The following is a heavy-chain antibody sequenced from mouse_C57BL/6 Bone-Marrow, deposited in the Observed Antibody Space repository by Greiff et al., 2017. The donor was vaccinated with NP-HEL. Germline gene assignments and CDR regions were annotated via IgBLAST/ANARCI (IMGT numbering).Heavy chain of an antibody. D-gene: IGHD1-1*01. CDR1: GYAFSSSW. V-gene: IGHV1-82*01. J-gene: IGHJ2*01. CDR2: IYPGDGDT. Sequence: QVQLQQSGPELVKPGASVKISCKASGYAFSSSWMKWGKQRPGKGLEWIGRIYPGDGDTNYNGKFKGKATLTADKSSSTAYMQLSSLTSEDSAVYFCARGYYGSSGYWGQGTTLTVSS. CDR3: ARGYYGSSGY.